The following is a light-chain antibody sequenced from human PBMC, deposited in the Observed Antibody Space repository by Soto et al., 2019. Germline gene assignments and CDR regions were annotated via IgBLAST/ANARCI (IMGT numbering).Light chain of an antibody. Sequence: DMQMTQAPSTLSASVGDTVTITCRASLTISSWLACYQQKPGKAPRLLIYTASTLESGVSSRFSASGSGTEFTLTISSLHPDDSATYYCQEYNNYWTFGQGTKVVVK. CDR2: TAS. J-gene: IGKJ1*01. V-gene: IGKV1-5*01. CDR3: QEYNNYWT. CDR1: LTISSW.